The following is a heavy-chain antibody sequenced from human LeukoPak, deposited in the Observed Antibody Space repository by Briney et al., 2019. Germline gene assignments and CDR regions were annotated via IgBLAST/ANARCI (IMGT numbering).Heavy chain of an antibody. CDR1: GFNFGDYS. J-gene: IGHJ6*04. D-gene: IGHD3-3*01. CDR2: IRREGYGGTT. Sequence: GGSLRLSCTASGFNFGDYSLSWFRQAPGVGLEWVAFIRREGYGGTTEYAASVKGGFTISRDDSKSIAYLQMNSLKTEDTGVYYCTRDHDFRRGPLDVWGKGTTVTVSS. V-gene: IGHV3-49*03. CDR3: TRDHDFRRGPLDV.